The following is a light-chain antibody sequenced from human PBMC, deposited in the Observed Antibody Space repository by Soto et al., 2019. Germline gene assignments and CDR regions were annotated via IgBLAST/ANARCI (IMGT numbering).Light chain of an antibody. CDR2: KAS. V-gene: IGKV1-5*03. Sequence: DIQMTQSPSTLSASVGDRVAITCRASQSIGRWLAWYQQKPGKAPKLLIYKASSLQSGAESRYSGSGSGTEFTLTITSLQTDDFATDYGQHNEDYPRAFGLGTRGEV. CDR3: QHNEDYPRA. CDR1: QSIGRW. J-gene: IGKJ1*01.